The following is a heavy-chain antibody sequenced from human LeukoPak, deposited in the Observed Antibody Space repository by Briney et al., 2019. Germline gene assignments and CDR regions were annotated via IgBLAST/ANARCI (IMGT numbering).Heavy chain of an antibody. D-gene: IGHD3-22*01. J-gene: IGHJ3*02. CDR1: GGSISSYY. CDR2: IYYSGST. V-gene: IGHV4-59*01. CDR3: ARVTYYYDSSGYYGAFDI. Sequence: SETLSLTCTVSGGSISSYYWSWIRQPPGKGLEWLGYIYYSGSTNYNPSLKSRVTISVDTSKNQFSLKLSSVTAADTAVYYCARVTYYYDSSGYYGAFDIWGQGTMVTVSS.